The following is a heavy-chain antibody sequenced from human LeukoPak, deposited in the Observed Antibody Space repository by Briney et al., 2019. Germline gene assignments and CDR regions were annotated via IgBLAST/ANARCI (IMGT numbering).Heavy chain of an antibody. CDR2: ISASGGST. J-gene: IGHJ4*02. CDR1: GFTFSTYG. D-gene: IGHD4-17*01. V-gene: IGHV3-23*01. CDR3: AKIYGDFIPFDF. Sequence: GGSLRLSCAASGFTFSTYGMSWVRQAPGKGLEWVSAISASGGSTYHADSVKGRFTMSRDNSKNTLYLQVNSLRVEDTAVYYCAKIYGDFIPFDFWGQGTLVTVSS.